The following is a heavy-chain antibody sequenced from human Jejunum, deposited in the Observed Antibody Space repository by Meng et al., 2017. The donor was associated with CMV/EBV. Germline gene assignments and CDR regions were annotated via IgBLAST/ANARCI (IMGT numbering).Heavy chain of an antibody. CDR2: INGGKGKT. Sequence: QVPLVQAGAEVEEPGAAVKVSVKASGYTFTSYAIHWVRQAPGQRLEWMGWINGGKGKTKYSQKFQGRVTITRDTSASTAYMELSSLRSEDTAVYYCARDVVVPAALTVRIDYWGQGTLVTVSS. J-gene: IGHJ4*02. V-gene: IGHV1-3*01. CDR1: GYTFTSYA. D-gene: IGHD2-2*01. CDR3: ARDVVVPAALTVRIDY.